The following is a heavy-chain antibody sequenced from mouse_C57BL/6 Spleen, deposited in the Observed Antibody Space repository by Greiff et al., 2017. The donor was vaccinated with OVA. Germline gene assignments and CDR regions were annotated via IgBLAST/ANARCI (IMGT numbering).Heavy chain of an antibody. CDR1: GFTFSSYG. D-gene: IGHD3-3*01. CDR3: ARQEGTGFAY. V-gene: IGHV5-6*01. Sequence: EVMLVESGGDLVKPGGSLKLSCAASGFTFSSYGMSWVRQTPDKRLEWVATISSGGSYTYYPDSVKGRFTISRDNAKNTLYLQMSSLKSEDTAMYDCARQEGTGFAYWGQGTLVTVSA. CDR2: ISSGGSYT. J-gene: IGHJ3*01.